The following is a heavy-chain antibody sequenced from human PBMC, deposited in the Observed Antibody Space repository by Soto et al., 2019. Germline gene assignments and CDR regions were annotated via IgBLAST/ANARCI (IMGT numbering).Heavy chain of an antibody. Sequence: ASVKVSCKASGYTFTSYYMHWVRQAPGQGLEWMGIINPSGGSTSYAQKKQGRVTMTRDTSTSTVYMELSSLIFEDTAVYYCARDGYPSSSYYYYGMDVWGQGTTVTVSS. J-gene: IGHJ6*02. D-gene: IGHD6-6*01. V-gene: IGHV1-46*03. CDR1: GYTFTSYY. CDR2: INPSGGST. CDR3: ARDGYPSSSYYYYGMDV.